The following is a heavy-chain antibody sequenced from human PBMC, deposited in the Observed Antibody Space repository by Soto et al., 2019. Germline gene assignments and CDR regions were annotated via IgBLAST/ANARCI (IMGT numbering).Heavy chain of an antibody. J-gene: IGHJ4*02. CDR1: GGSISSYY. V-gene: IGHV4-59*01. CDR2: ISYSGST. CDR3: ARTGPSMVMVDY. D-gene: IGHD5-18*01. Sequence: PSETLSLTCTVSGGSISSYYWSWIRQPPGKGLEWIGYISYSGSTNYNPSLKSRVTISVDTSKNQFSLKLPPVTAADTAVYYCARTGPSMVMVDYWGQGTLVTVSS.